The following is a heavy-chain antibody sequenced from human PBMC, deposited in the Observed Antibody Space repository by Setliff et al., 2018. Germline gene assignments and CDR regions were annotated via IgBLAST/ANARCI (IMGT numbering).Heavy chain of an antibody. V-gene: IGHV1-69*05. D-gene: IGHD5-18*01. Sequence: ASVKVSCKASGGTFSSYAISWVRQAPGQGLEWMGGIIPIFGTANYAQKFQGRVTITTDESRGTAYMELSSLRSDDTAVYFCARGSRPLWGAWGQGTLVTVSS. CDR1: GGTFSSYA. CDR3: ARGSRPLWGA. J-gene: IGHJ5*02. CDR2: IIPIFGTA.